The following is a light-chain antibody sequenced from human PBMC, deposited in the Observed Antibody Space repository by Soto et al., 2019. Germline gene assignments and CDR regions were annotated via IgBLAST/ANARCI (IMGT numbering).Light chain of an antibody. V-gene: IGKV3-15*01. J-gene: IGKJ4*01. CDR3: QQYKNWPLT. Sequence: EIVLTQAPGTLSVSPGERATLSCRASQSLGSNLAWYQQKPDQAPRLLIYGISTRATDIPARFSGSGSGTEFTLTISSLQSEDFAVYYCQQYKNWPLTFGGGTK. CDR1: QSLGSN. CDR2: GIS.